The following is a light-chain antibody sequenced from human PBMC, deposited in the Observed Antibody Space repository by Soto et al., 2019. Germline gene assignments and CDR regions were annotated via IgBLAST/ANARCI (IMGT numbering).Light chain of an antibody. CDR1: GGSIASGY. Sequence: NFMLTQPHSVSESPGKTVTISCTRSGGSIASGYVQWYRQRPGSAPTTVIYEDNQRPSGVPDRFSGSIDSSSNSASLTISGLQTEDEADYYCQSYHSSSPYVFGTGTKVTVL. V-gene: IGLV6-57*03. J-gene: IGLJ1*01. CDR2: EDN. CDR3: QSYHSSSPYV.